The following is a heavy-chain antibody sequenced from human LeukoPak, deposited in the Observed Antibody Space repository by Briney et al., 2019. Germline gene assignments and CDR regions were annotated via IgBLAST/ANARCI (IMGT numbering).Heavy chain of an antibody. Sequence: GGSLRLSCAASGFIFSSYGIHWVRQAPGKGLEWVAVISYDGSNKYYADSVKGRFTISRDNSKNTLYLQMNSLRAEDTAVYYCAKDRCGGDCYLLDYWGQGTLVTVSS. V-gene: IGHV3-30*18. CDR1: GFIFSSYG. CDR3: AKDRCGGDCYLLDY. J-gene: IGHJ4*02. D-gene: IGHD2-21*02. CDR2: ISYDGSNK.